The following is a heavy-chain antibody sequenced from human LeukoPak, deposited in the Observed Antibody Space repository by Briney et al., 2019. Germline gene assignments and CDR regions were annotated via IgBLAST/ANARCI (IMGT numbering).Heavy chain of an antibody. D-gene: IGHD3-22*01. V-gene: IGHV3-23*01. CDR2: ITSSGTGT. J-gene: IGHJ4*02. CDR3: EKDRPNYYDSSGHYYRRNGDY. CDR1: GFAFSIYA. Sequence: GGSLRLSCAASGFAFSIYAMSWVRQAPGKGLEWVSSITSSGTGTFYADSVKGRFTISRHNSENTLYLQMNSLSAEDTAVYYCEKDRPNYYDSSGHYYRRNGDYWGQGTLVTVSS.